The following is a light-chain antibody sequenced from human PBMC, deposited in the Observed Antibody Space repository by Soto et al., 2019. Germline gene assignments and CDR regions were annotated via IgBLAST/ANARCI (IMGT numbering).Light chain of an antibody. J-gene: IGKJ4*01. CDR1: QSVSTN. V-gene: IGKV3-15*01. Sequence: ETVMTQSPATLSVSPGERATLSCRASQSVSTNLAWYQQKPGQAPRLLIYGTSTRATGIPARLIGIESGTEFTLTISSLQSEDFSVYYCQQYNKWPLTFGGGTRVEIK. CDR3: QQYNKWPLT. CDR2: GTS.